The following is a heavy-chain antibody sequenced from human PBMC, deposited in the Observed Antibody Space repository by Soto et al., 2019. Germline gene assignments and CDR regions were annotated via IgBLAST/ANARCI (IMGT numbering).Heavy chain of an antibody. D-gene: IGHD6-19*01. CDR2: IWYDGSNK. Sequence: GGSLRLSCAASGFTFSSYGMHWVRQAPGKGLEWVAVIWYDGSNKYYADSVKGRFTISRDNSKNTLYLQMNSLRAEDTAVYYCARTFQEEWLPYFDYWGQGTLVTVSS. CDR1: GFTFSSYG. CDR3: ARTFQEEWLPYFDY. V-gene: IGHV3-33*01. J-gene: IGHJ4*02.